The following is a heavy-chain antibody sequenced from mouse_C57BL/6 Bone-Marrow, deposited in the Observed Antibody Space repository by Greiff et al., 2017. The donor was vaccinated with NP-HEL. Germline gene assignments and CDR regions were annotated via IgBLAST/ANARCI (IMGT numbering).Heavy chain of an antibody. CDR2: IDPSDSYT. CDR3: VEGGWFAY. J-gene: IGHJ3*01. V-gene: IGHV1-50*01. CDR1: GYTFTSYW. Sequence: VQLQQPGAELVKPGASVKLSCKASGYTFTSYWMQWVKQRPGQGLEWIGEIDPSDSYTNYNQKFKGKATLTVDTSSSTAYMQLSSLTSEDSAVYYCVEGGWFAYWGQGTLVTVSA.